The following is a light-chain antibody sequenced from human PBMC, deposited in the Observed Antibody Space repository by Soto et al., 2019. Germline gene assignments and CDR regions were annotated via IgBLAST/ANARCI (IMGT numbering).Light chain of an antibody. Sequence: IVLTQSPGTLSLSPGERATLSCGASQSVTNNFLAWYQQKPGQAPRLLIYGASSRATGVLDRFSGSGSGTDFTLTISRLEPGDFAVYYCQQYGTPRFTFGPGTKVDIK. V-gene: IGKV3-20*01. J-gene: IGKJ3*01. CDR2: GAS. CDR3: QQYGTPRFT. CDR1: QSVTNNF.